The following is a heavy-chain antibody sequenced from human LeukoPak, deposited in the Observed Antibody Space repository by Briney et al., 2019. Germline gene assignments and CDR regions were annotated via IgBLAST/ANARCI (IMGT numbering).Heavy chain of an antibody. J-gene: IGHJ4*02. D-gene: IGHD3-22*01. V-gene: IGHV4-39*01. CDR2: IYYSGST. CDR3: ARPNDYYDSSGQYYFDY. CDR1: GGSISSSSYY. Sequence: SETLSLTCIVSGGSISSSSYYWGWIRQPPGKGLEWIGSIYYSGSTYYNPSLKSRVTISVDTSKNQFSLKLSSVTAADTAVYYCARPNDYYDSSGQYYFDYWGQGTLVTVSS.